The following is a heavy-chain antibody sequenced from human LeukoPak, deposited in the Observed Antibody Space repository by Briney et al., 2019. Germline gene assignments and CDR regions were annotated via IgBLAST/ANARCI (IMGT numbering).Heavy chain of an antibody. D-gene: IGHD3-10*01. Sequence: GGSLRLSCAASGVTFSNAWMTWVRQAPGRGLEWVGRSISRSEGVTTEYAAPVKGRFTISRDDSRNTVYLQMNSLKIEDTAVYYCSAYYNGRGDYWGQEPWSPSPQ. CDR1: GVTFSNAW. V-gene: IGHV3-15*01. CDR3: SAYYNGRGDY. J-gene: IGHJ4*01. CDR2: SISRSEGVTT.